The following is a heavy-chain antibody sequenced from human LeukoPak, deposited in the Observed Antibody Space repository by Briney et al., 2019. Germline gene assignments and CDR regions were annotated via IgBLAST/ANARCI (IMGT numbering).Heavy chain of an antibody. CDR1: GGTFSSYA. Sequence: SVKVSCKASGGTFSSYAISWVRQAPGQGLEWMGGVIPIFGTANYAQKFQGRVTITADESTSTAYMELSSLRSEDTAVYYCAKWNIVVVPAATAPDYYYYYGMDVWGQGTTVTVSS. V-gene: IGHV1-69*01. CDR2: VIPIFGTA. CDR3: AKWNIVVVPAATAPDYYYYYGMDV. J-gene: IGHJ6*02. D-gene: IGHD2-2*01.